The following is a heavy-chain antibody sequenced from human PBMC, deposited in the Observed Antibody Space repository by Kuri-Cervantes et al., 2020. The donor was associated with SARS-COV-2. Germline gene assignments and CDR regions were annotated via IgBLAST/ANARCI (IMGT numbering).Heavy chain of an antibody. CDR1: GFTFSNYA. Sequence: GGSLRLSCAASGFTFSNYAMYWVRQAPGKGLEYVSAISSNGDSTYYADSVKGRFTMSRDNSKNTLYLQMGSLRAEDMAVYYCARVSRSGCLDYWGQGTLVTVSS. J-gene: IGHJ4*02. CDR3: ARVSRSGCLDY. CDR2: ISSNGDST. V-gene: IGHV3-64*02. D-gene: IGHD3-3*01.